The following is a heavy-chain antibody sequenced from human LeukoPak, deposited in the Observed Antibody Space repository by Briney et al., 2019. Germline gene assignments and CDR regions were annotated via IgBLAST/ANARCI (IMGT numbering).Heavy chain of an antibody. Sequence: ASVKVSCKASGYTFTSYDINWVRQATGQGLEWMGWINTNTGNPTYAQGFTGRFVFSLDTSVSTAYLQISSLKAEDTAVYYCARGSYSSGYWGQGTLVTVSS. CDR1: GYTFTSYD. D-gene: IGHD6-19*01. CDR3: ARGSYSSGY. V-gene: IGHV7-4-1*02. J-gene: IGHJ4*02. CDR2: INTNTGNP.